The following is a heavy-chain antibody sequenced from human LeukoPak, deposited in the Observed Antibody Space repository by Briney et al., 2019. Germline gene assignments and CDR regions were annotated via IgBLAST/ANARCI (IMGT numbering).Heavy chain of an antibody. V-gene: IGHV1-2*04. CDR1: GYTFTGYY. D-gene: IGHD3-22*01. Sequence: ASVKVSCKASGYTFTGYYMHWVRQAPGQGLEWMGWINPNSGGTNYAQKFQGWVTMTRDTSISTAYMELSRLRSDDTAVYYCARGGGTYDSSGPDASDIWGQGTMVTVSS. CDR3: ARGGGTYDSSGPDASDI. CDR2: INPNSGGT. J-gene: IGHJ3*02.